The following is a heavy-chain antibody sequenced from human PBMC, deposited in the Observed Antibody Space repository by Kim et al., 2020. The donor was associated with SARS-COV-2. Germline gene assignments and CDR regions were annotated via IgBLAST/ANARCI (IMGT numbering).Heavy chain of an antibody. CDR3: AREPTWYSSSEEDGMDV. Sequence: LKSRVTISVDTSKNQFSLKLSSVTAADTAVYYCAREPTWYSSSEEDGMDVWGQGTTVTVSS. D-gene: IGHD6-6*01. V-gene: IGHV4-39*02. J-gene: IGHJ6*02.